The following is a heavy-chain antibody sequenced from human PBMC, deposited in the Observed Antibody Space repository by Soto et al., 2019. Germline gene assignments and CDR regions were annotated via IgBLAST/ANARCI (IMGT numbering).Heavy chain of an antibody. CDR2: IYSGGST. CDR3: ARASRNYYDSSGYLYYFDY. CDR1: GFSVISNY. Sequence: GGSLKLSCASRGFSVISNYMGRVREAPGKGLEWVSVIYSGGSTYYAGSVKGRFTISRDNSKNTLYLQMNSLRAEDTAVYYCARASRNYYDSSGYLYYFDYWGQGP. V-gene: IGHV3-66*01. D-gene: IGHD3-22*01. J-gene: IGHJ4*02.